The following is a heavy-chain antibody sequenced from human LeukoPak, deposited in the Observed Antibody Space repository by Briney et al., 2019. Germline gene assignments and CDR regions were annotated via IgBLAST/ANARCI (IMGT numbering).Heavy chain of an antibody. D-gene: IGHD3/OR15-3a*01. J-gene: IGHJ4*02. V-gene: IGHV1-2*02. CDR2: INPNSGGT. CDR3: ARGYPLDWSYFDY. CDR1: GYTFTGYY. Sequence: ASVKVSCKASGYTFTGYYMHWVRQAPGQGLEWMGWINPNSGGTNYAQKFQGRVTMTRNTSTSTVYMELSSLRSEDTAVYYCARGYPLDWSYFDYWGQGTLVTVSS.